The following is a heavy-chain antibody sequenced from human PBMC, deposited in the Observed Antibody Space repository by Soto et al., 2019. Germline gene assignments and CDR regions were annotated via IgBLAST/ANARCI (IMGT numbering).Heavy chain of an antibody. D-gene: IGHD3-22*01. V-gene: IGHV4-39*01. CDR2: IYYSGST. J-gene: IGHJ5*02. CDR1: GGSISSNKYY. Sequence: PSETLSLTCTVSGGSISSNKYYWGWIRQPPRKGLELIGSIYYSGSTYYNPSLKSRVTISVDTSKNQFSLKLSSVTAADTAVYYCARPLMIAVGKKAGHWFDPWGQGTLVTVSS. CDR3: ARPLMIAVGKKAGHWFDP.